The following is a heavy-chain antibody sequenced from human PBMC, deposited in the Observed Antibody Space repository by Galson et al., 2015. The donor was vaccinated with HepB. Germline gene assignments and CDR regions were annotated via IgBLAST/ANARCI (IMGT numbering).Heavy chain of an antibody. V-gene: IGHV3-23*05. CDR3: AKDYADKLMTSETAALFEY. D-gene: IGHD3-16*01. Sequence: SLRLSCATSGFTFTNYAMSWVRQAPGKGLEWVSGIIAIGTSTHYADSVKGRFTISRDNSKNTIYLQMNSLRAEDSAVCYCAKDYADKLMTSETAALFEYWGQGALVTVSS. CDR2: IIAIGTST. J-gene: IGHJ4*02. CDR1: GFTFTNYA.